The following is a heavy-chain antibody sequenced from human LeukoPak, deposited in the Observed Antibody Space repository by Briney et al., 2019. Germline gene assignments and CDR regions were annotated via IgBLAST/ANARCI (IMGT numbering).Heavy chain of an antibody. CDR3: ARDTGGYYDSSDY. V-gene: IGHV3-7*01. D-gene: IGHD3-22*01. CDR2: IKQDGSEK. CDR1: GGSISSYY. J-gene: IGHJ4*02. Sequence: ETLSLTCTVSGGSISSYYWSWIRQTPGEGLEWVANIKQDGSEKYYVDSVKGRFTISRDNAKNSLYLQMNSLRAEDTAVYYCARDTGGYYDSSDYWGQGTLVTVSS.